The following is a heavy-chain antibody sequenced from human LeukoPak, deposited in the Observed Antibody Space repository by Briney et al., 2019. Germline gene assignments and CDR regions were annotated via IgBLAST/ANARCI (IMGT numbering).Heavy chain of an antibody. Sequence: ASVKVSCKASGYTFTSYGISWVRQAPGQGLEWMGWISAYNGNTNYAQKLQGRVTMTTDTSTSTAYMELRSLRSDDTAVYYCARVWFGRRHYYYYGMDVWGQGTTVTVPS. CDR2: ISAYNGNT. D-gene: IGHD3-10*01. CDR3: ARVWFGRRHYYYYGMDV. CDR1: GYTFTSYG. J-gene: IGHJ6*02. V-gene: IGHV1-18*01.